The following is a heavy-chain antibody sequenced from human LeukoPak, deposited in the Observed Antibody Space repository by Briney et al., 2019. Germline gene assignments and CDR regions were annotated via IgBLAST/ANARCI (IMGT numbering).Heavy chain of an antibody. J-gene: IGHJ4*02. Sequence: PGGSLRLSCAASGFTFSSYAMSWVRQAPGKGLEWVANIKQDGSEKYYVDSVKGRFTISRDNAKNSLYLQMNSLRAEDTAVYYCARGLTYYDILTGYRRGDYFDYWGQGTLVTVSS. CDR2: IKQDGSEK. V-gene: IGHV3-7*01. D-gene: IGHD3-9*01. CDR1: GFTFSSYA. CDR3: ARGLTYYDILTGYRRGDYFDY.